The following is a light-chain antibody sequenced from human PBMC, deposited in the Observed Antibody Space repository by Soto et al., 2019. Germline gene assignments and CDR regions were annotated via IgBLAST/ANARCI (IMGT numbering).Light chain of an antibody. CDR2: GAS. CDR3: QQYDNWPQT. Sequence: EIVMTQSPATLSVSPGARATLSCRASQSVSSKLAWYQQKPGQAPRLLIYGASTRASGIPARFSGTGSGTDFTLTVSSLQSEDFAVYYCQQYDNWPQTFGQGTKVDIK. CDR1: QSVSSK. J-gene: IGKJ1*01. V-gene: IGKV3-15*01.